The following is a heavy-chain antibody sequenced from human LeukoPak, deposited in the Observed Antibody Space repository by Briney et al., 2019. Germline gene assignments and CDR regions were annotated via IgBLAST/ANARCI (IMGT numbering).Heavy chain of an antibody. CDR2: ISSSGSTI. CDR1: GFTFSSYE. V-gene: IGHV3-48*03. D-gene: IGHD3-9*01. J-gene: IGHJ4*02. Sequence: GGSLRLSCAASGFTFSSYEMNWVRQAPGKGLEWVSYISSSGSTIYYADSVKVRFTISRDNSKNTLYLQMNSLRAEDTAVYYCARAGALRYFDWLSDPLDYWGQGTLVTVSS. CDR3: ARAGALRYFDWLSDPLDY.